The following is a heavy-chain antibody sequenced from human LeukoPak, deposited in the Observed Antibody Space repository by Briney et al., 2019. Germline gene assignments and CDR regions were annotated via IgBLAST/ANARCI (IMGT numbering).Heavy chain of an antibody. Sequence: PSQTLSLTCTVSGGSISSGDYYWSWIRQPPGKGLEWIGYIYYSGSTYYNPSLKSRVTISVDTSKNQFALKLSSVTAADTAVYYCASRTIFGVVDYWGQGTLVTVSS. CDR1: GGSISSGDYY. CDR2: IYYSGST. CDR3: ASRTIFGVVDY. V-gene: IGHV4-30-4*01. D-gene: IGHD3-3*01. J-gene: IGHJ4*02.